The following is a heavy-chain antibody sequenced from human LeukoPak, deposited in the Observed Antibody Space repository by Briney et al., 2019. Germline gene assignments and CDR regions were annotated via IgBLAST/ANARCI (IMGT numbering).Heavy chain of an antibody. CDR2: INHSGST. D-gene: IGHD6-13*01. CDR3: AVLCIAAAGTLLHSCDY. Sequence: SETLSLTCDVSGGSFSGDNWSWIRHPPGKGLEWIGEINHSGSTNYNPTPKSRVTVSVDTAKNQISLSLSSVTAADTAVSYCAVLCIAAAGTLLHSCDYWGERTLVTVCS. J-gene: IGHJ4*02. V-gene: IGHV4-34*01. CDR1: GGSFSGDN.